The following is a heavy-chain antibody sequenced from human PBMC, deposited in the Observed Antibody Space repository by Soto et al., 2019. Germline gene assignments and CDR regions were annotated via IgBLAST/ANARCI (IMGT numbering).Heavy chain of an antibody. D-gene: IGHD2-21*01. CDR3: ARVGSPGDSEYYYYYMDV. CDR1: GFTFSSYG. V-gene: IGHV3-33*01. J-gene: IGHJ6*03. Sequence: GGSLRLSCAASGFTFSSYGMHWVRQAPGKGLEWVAVIWYDGSNKYYADSVKGRFTISRDNSKNTLYLQMNSLRAEDTAVYYCARVGSPGDSEYYYYYMDVWGKGTTVTVSS. CDR2: IWYDGSNK.